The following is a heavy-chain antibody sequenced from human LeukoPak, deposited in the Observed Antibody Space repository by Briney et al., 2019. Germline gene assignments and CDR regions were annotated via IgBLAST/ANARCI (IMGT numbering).Heavy chain of an antibody. CDR2: IYHSGST. CDR3: ARGRKGGYSSSWLYWYFDL. J-gene: IGHJ2*01. Sequence: PSQTLSLTCAVSGGSISSGGYSWRWIRQPPGKGLEWIGYIYHSGSTYYNPSLKSRVTISVDRSKNQFSLKLSSVTVADTAVYYCARGRKGGYSSSWLYWYFDLWGRGTLVTVSS. CDR1: GGSISSGGYS. D-gene: IGHD6-13*01. V-gene: IGHV4-30-2*01.